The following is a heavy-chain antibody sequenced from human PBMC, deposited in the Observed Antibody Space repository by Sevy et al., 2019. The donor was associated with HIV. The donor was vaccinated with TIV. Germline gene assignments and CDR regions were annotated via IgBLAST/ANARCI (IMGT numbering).Heavy chain of an antibody. CDR1: GFTFTDYY. CDR2: ISSSGDTI. J-gene: IGHJ4*02. D-gene: IGHD2-2*01. Sequence: GGSVRLSCAASGFTFTDYYMSWIRQAPGKGLEWLSYISSSGDTIQYADSVKGRFTISRDNAKNSLSLQMNSLRAEDTAVYYCARESRTRFTDCWGQGTLVTVSS. CDR3: ARESRTRFTDC. V-gene: IGHV3-11*01.